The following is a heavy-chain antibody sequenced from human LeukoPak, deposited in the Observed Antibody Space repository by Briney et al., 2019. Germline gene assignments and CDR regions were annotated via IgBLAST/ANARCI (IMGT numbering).Heavy chain of an antibody. CDR3: ARGPLTALNYFDY. D-gene: IGHD3-16*01. Sequence: SETLSLTCTVSGGSISSGDYYWSWIRQPPGKGLEWIGYIYYSGSTYYNPPLKSRVAISVDTSKNQFSLKLSSVTAADTAVYYCARGPLTALNYFDYWGQGTLVTVSS. CDR2: IYYSGST. V-gene: IGHV4-30-4*01. J-gene: IGHJ4*02. CDR1: GGSISSGDYY.